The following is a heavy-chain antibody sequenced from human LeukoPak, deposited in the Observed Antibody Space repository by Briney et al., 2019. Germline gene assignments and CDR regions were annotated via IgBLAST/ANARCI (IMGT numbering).Heavy chain of an antibody. V-gene: IGHV1-2*02. CDR2: INPNSGGT. D-gene: IGHD2-2*01. J-gene: IGHJ6*02. CDR1: GYTFTGYY. Sequence: ASVKVSCKASGYTFTGYYMHWVRQAPGQGLEWMGWINPNSGGTNYAQKFQGRVTMTRDTSISTAYMELSRLRSDDTAVYYCAGSLVPAAMREYYYYYYGMDVWGQGTTVTVSS. CDR3: AGSLVPAAMREYYYYYYGMDV.